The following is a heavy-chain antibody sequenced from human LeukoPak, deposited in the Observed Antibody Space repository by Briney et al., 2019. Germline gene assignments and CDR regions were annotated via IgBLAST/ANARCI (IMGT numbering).Heavy chain of an antibody. CDR2: IDPSDSYT. CDR1: GYSFTTYG. J-gene: IGHJ4*02. Sequence: GDSRKISCKGSGYSFTTYGISWVRQMPAKGREWMGRIDPSDSYTNYSPSFQGHVTIPANNSISTSYLQWTTLKASDTPMYYCARHGVAYYDYVWGSYRDAYWGQGTLVTVSS. V-gene: IGHV5-10-1*01. D-gene: IGHD3-16*02. CDR3: ARHGVAYYDYVWGSYRDAY.